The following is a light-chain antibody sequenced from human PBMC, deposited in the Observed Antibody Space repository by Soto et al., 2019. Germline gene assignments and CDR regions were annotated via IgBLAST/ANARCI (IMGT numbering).Light chain of an antibody. CDR3: QQYSSSSIT. CDR2: GAA. CDR1: QSVSSSY. Sequence: SPGERATLSCRASQSVSSSYLAWHQQKPGQAPRLLIYGAASRATGIPDRFSGSGSGTDFTLTISRLEPEDFAVYYCQQYSSSSITFGQGTRLEIK. J-gene: IGKJ5*01. V-gene: IGKV3-20*01.